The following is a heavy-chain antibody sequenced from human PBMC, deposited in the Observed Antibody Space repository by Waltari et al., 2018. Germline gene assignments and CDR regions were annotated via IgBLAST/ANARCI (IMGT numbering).Heavy chain of an antibody. V-gene: IGHV3-7*01. CDR3: ARGVIGYLLPFDN. J-gene: IGHJ4*02. D-gene: IGHD3-9*01. CDR2: IKQDGSEK. CDR1: GFTFSGYW. Sequence: EVQLVESGGDLVQPGGSLRLSCVASGFTFSGYWMSWVRQAPGKGLEWVANIKQDGSEKYYVDSVKGRFTISRDNAKNSLFLQMSSLRAEDTAVYYCARGVIGYLLPFDNWGQGTLVTVSS.